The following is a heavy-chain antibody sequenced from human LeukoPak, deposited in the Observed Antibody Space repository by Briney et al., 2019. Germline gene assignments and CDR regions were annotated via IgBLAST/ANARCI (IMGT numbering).Heavy chain of an antibody. V-gene: IGHV1-69*05. CDR2: IIPIFGTA. Sequence: SVKVSCKASGGTFSSYAISWVRQAPGQGLEWMGRIIPIFGTANYAQKFQGRVTITTDESTSTAYMELSSLGSEDTAVYYCARSDPQYYYYMDVWGKGTTVTVSS. CDR3: ARSDPQYYYYMDV. J-gene: IGHJ6*03. D-gene: IGHD2-21*02. CDR1: GGTFSSYA.